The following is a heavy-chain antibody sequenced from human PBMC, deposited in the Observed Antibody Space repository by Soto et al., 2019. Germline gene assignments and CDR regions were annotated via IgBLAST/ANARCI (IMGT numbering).Heavy chain of an antibody. CDR3: VIFCGGECYNH. CDR1: GFDFSSHA. Sequence: QVQLVESGGGVSQPGRSLRLSCAASGFDFSSHAMHWVRQPPGKGPEWLATISFDGGDEFYADSVKGRFTISRDNSKSTLFLQMNSLTAEDTATYYGVIFCGGECYNHGGQGTLVAVSS. J-gene: IGHJ4*02. D-gene: IGHD2-21*01. V-gene: IGHV3-30-3*01. CDR2: ISFDGGDE.